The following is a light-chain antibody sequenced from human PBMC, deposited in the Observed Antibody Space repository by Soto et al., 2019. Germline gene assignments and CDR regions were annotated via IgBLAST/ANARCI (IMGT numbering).Light chain of an antibody. CDR1: ESISSW. Sequence: DIQLTQSPSFLSASVGDRIIITCRASESISSWLAWYQQKPGKAPKLLIYKASTLESGVPSRFSASGSGTEFTLTISSLQPDDSATYFCHQYSASHTFGGGTKVEIK. CDR2: KAS. V-gene: IGKV1-5*03. J-gene: IGKJ4*01. CDR3: HQYSASHT.